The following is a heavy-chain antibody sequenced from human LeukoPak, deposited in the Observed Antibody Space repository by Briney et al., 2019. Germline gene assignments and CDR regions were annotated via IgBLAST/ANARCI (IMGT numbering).Heavy chain of an antibody. Sequence: GGSLRLSCAASGFSFSSYEMNWVRQAPGKGLEWVSYISSSGSIMYSADSVKGRFTISRDNAKNSLYLQMNSLRAEDTAIYYCSGQDSSSSVANYWGQGTLVTVSS. CDR2: ISSSGSIM. J-gene: IGHJ4*02. CDR1: GFSFSSYE. CDR3: SGQDSSSSVANY. D-gene: IGHD6-6*01. V-gene: IGHV3-48*03.